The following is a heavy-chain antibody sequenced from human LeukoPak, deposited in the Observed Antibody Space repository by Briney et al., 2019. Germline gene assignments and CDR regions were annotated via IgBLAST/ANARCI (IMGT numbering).Heavy chain of an antibody. J-gene: IGHJ4*02. D-gene: IGHD3-22*01. CDR2: ISYDGSNK. CDR3: AGGATYYYDSSDY. CDR1: GFTFSSYG. V-gene: IGHV3-30*03. Sequence: AGGSLRLSCAASGFTFSSYGMHWVRQAPGKGLEWVAVISYDGSNKYYADSVKGRLTISRDNSKNTLYLQMNSLRAEDTAVYYCAGGATYYYDSSDYWGQGTLVTVSS.